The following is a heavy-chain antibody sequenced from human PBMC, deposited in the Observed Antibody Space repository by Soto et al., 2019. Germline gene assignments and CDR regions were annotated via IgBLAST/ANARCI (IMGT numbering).Heavy chain of an antibody. J-gene: IGHJ3*02. Sequence: SETLSLTCSVSGGSISTYHWSWVRQPPGKGLEWIGYIYYSGTTKYNPSLKSRVTISVDTSKNQFSLKVNSLTAADTAIYYCARDPFGRPGDPRIDAFYIWGQGTMVTVSS. D-gene: IGHD3-16*01. V-gene: IGHV4-59*01. CDR2: IYYSGTT. CDR3: ARDPFGRPGDPRIDAFYI. CDR1: GGSISTYH.